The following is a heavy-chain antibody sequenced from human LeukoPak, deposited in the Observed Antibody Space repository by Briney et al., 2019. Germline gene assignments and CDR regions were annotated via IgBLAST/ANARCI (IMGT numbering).Heavy chain of an antibody. V-gene: IGHV4-31*03. J-gene: IGHJ2*01. CDR1: GGSISSGGYY. Sequence: SETLSLTCTVSGGSISSGGYYWSWIRQHPGKGLEWIGCIYYSGSTYYNPSLKSRVTISVDTSKNQFSLKLSSVTAADTAVYYCARTWVAYWYFDLWGRGTLVTVSS. CDR2: IYYSGST. D-gene: IGHD2-15*01. CDR3: ARTWVAYWYFDL.